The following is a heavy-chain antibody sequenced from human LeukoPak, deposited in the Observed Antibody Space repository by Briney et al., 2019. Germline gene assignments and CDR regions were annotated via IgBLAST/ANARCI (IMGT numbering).Heavy chain of an antibody. D-gene: IGHD2-2*01. Sequence: SETLSLTCAVYGGSFSGYYWSWIRQPPGKGLEWIGEINHSGSTNYNPSLRSRVTISVDTSKNQFSLKLSSVTAADTAVYYCARQGYCSSTSCYMDVWGKGTTVTVS. J-gene: IGHJ6*03. CDR1: GGSFSGYY. CDR3: ARQGYCSSTSCYMDV. V-gene: IGHV4-34*01. CDR2: INHSGST.